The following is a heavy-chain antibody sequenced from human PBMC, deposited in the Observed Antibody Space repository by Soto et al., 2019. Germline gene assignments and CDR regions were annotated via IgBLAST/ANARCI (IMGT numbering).Heavy chain of an antibody. CDR3: ARRKERSGPYYLDY. CDR2: MNPNTGNT. CDR1: GYTFATYD. D-gene: IGHD6-25*01. J-gene: IGHJ4*02. V-gene: IGHV1-8*01. Sequence: QVQLVQSGAEVKKPGASVKVSCKASGYTFATYDFAWVRQATGQGLEWMGWMNPNTGNTGYAQAFRGRVTMTRNTSITTAYVELTSLRSEDTAVYFCARRKERSGPYYLDYWGQGTQVTVSS.